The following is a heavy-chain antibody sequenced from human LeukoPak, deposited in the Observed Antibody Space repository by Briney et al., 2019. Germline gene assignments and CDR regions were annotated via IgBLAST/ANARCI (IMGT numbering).Heavy chain of an antibody. CDR1: GFTFSSYA. J-gene: IGHJ4*02. CDR2: ISYDGSNK. Sequence: PGGSLRLSCAASGFTFSSYAMHWVRQAPGKGLEWVAVISYDGSNKYYADSVEGRFTISRDNSKNTLYLQMNSLRAEDTAVYYCARDRGDYVGFDYWGQGTLVTVSS. CDR3: ARDRGDYVGFDY. D-gene: IGHD4-17*01. V-gene: IGHV3-30*04.